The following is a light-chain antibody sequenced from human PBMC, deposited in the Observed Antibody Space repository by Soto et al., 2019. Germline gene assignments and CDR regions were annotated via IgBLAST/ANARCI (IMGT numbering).Light chain of an antibody. CDR1: SSDIGTYNV. Sequence: QSVLTQPASVSGSPGQSITISCTGTSSDIGTYNVVSWYQQHPGKAPKVMIYEATKRPSGVSNRFSGSKSGNTASLTISGLQAEDEADYYCISYTDRQSYLFGTGTKLTVL. CDR3: ISYTDRQSYL. V-gene: IGLV2-14*02. CDR2: EAT. J-gene: IGLJ1*01.